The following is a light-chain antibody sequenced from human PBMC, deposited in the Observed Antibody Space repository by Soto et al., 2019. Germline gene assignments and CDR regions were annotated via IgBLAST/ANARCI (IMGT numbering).Light chain of an antibody. Sequence: ETVLTQSPATLSLSPGERATLSCRASQSVSSYLAWYQQKPGQAPRLLIYDASNRATGIPARFSGSGSGTDFTLTISSLEPEDFAVYYCQQRSNWPPLTFGGGTK. J-gene: IGKJ4*01. V-gene: IGKV3-11*01. CDR2: DAS. CDR1: QSVSSY. CDR3: QQRSNWPPLT.